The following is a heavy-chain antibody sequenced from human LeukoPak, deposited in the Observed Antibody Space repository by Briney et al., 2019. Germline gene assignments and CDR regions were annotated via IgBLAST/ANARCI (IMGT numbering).Heavy chain of an antibody. V-gene: IGHV4-61*02. CDR3: ARADFWSGYYNFDY. D-gene: IGHD3-3*01. CDR2: IYTSGST. CDR1: GGSISSGDYY. J-gene: IGHJ4*02. Sequence: PSETLSLTCTVSGGSISSGDYYWSWIRQPPGKGLEWIGRIYTSGSTNYNPSLKSRVTISVDTSKNQFSLKLSSVTAADTAVYYCARADFWSGYYNFDYWGQGTLVTVSS.